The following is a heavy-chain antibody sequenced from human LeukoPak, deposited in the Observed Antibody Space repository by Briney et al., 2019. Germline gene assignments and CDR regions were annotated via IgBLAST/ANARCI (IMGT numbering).Heavy chain of an antibody. D-gene: IGHD3-16*02. Sequence: PSETLSLTCAVYGGSFSGYYWSWIRQPPGKGLEWIGEINHSGSTNYNPSLKSRVTISVDTSKNQFSLKLSSVTAADTAVYYCARGGDYVWGSYRYFDYWGQGTLVTVSP. CDR1: GGSFSGYY. J-gene: IGHJ4*02. CDR2: INHSGST. V-gene: IGHV4-34*01. CDR3: ARGGDYVWGSYRYFDY.